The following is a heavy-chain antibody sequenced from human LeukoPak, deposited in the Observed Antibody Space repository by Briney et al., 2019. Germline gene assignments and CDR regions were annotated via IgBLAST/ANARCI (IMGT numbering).Heavy chain of an antibody. V-gene: IGHV3-23*01. D-gene: IGHD3-16*01. CDR1: GFTFSDYY. CDR3: AKRGLGEFDY. Sequence: SGGSLRLSCAASGFTFSDYYMSWIRQAPGKGLEWVSAISGSGGSTYYADSVKGRFTISRDNSKNTLYLQMNSLRAEDTAVYYCAKRGLGEFDYWGQGTLVTVSS. J-gene: IGHJ4*02. CDR2: ISGSGGST.